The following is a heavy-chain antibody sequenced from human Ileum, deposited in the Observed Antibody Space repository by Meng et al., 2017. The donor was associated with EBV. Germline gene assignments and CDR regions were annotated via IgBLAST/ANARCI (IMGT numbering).Heavy chain of an antibody. V-gene: IGHV4-4*03. Sequence: QVRRLRVGPLLVKPPGTLSPSVAVSGGSSGRSDWWVWVRQPPGKGLEWIGEIYRGGGTNYNASLKSRVTISVDTSKNHFSLKLNSVTAADTAVYYCARVRVIPAAIGFDYWGQGTLVTVSS. D-gene: IGHD2-2*02. CDR1: GGSSGRSDW. CDR2: IYRGGGT. CDR3: ARVRVIPAAIGFDY. J-gene: IGHJ4*02.